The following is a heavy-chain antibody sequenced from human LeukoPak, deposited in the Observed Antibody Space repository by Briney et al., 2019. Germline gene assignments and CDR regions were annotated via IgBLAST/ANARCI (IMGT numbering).Heavy chain of an antibody. CDR2: IYYSGST. D-gene: IGHD3-9*01. V-gene: IGHV4-4*02. J-gene: IGHJ6*03. CDR1: GGSISSSNW. CDR3: ARRDILTGYPYYYYYMDV. Sequence: SGTLSLTCAVSGGSISSSNWWSWVRQPPGKGLEWIGSIYYSGSTYYNPSLKSRVTISVDTSKNQFSLKLSSVTAADTAVYYCARRDILTGYPYYYYYMDVWGKGTTVTVSS.